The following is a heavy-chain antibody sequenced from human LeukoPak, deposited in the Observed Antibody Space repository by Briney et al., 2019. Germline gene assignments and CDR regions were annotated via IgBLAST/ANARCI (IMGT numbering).Heavy chain of an antibody. V-gene: IGHV1-69*05. CDR3: ARDVHGDYGSGWFDP. D-gene: IGHD4-17*01. J-gene: IGHJ5*02. CDR1: GGTFNNSA. Sequence: SVKVSCKTSGGTFNNSAISWVRQAPGQGLEWLGGIMPLFGTAGYAQKFQGRVTITKDESTRTVYLELTSLTSDDTAVYHCARDVHGDYGSGWFDPWGQGTLVSVSS. CDR2: IMPLFGTA.